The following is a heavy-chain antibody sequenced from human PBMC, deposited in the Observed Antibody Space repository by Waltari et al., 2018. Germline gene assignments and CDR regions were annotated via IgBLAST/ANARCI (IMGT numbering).Heavy chain of an antibody. Sequence: EVQLVESGGGLVKPGGSLRLSCAASGFTFSSYSMNWVRQAPGKGLEWVSSISSSSSYIYYADSVKGRFTISRDNAKNSLYLQMNSLRAEDTAVYYCARCPGYGYNLYYFDYWGQGTLVIVSS. V-gene: IGHV3-21*01. J-gene: IGHJ4*02. CDR3: ARCPGYGYNLYYFDY. CDR2: ISSSSSYI. CDR1: GFTFSSYS. D-gene: IGHD5-12*01.